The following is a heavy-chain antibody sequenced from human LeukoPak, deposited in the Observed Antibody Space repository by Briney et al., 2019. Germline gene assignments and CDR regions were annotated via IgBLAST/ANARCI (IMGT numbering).Heavy chain of an antibody. CDR3: ARSAYYGSGVETYYFDY. V-gene: IGHV3-33*01. CDR1: GFTFSSYG. D-gene: IGHD3-10*01. J-gene: IGHJ4*02. CDR2: IWYDGSNK. Sequence: GGSLRLSCAASGFTFSSYGMHWVRQAPGKGLEWVAVIWYDGSNKYYADSVKGRFTISRDNSKNTLYLQMNSLRAEDTAVYYCARSAYYGSGVETYYFDYWGQGTLVTVSS.